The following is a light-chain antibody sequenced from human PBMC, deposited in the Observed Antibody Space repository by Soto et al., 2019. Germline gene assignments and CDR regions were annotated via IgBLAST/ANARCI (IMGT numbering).Light chain of an antibody. Sequence: EIVLTQSPGTLSLSPGERATLSCRASQSVHTFLAWYQQKPGQAPRLLIYGASTRATGIPARFSGSGSGTDFTLNISSLEPEDFAVYYCQQRNNWPAISFGQGTRLEIK. J-gene: IGKJ5*01. CDR1: QSVHTF. CDR2: GAS. CDR3: QQRNNWPAIS. V-gene: IGKV3-11*01.